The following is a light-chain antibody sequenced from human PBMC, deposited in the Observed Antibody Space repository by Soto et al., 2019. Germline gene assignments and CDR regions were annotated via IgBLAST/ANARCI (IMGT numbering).Light chain of an antibody. CDR2: SNN. Sequence: QSVLTQPPSASGTPGQRVTISCSGSSSNIGTYTVNWYQQVPGTAPKLLIYSNNQRPSGVPDRFSGSKSGTSASLAISGLQCEDEADYYCAAWDASLNGVIFGGGTKLTVL. J-gene: IGLJ2*01. CDR1: SSNIGTYT. V-gene: IGLV1-44*01. CDR3: AAWDASLNGVI.